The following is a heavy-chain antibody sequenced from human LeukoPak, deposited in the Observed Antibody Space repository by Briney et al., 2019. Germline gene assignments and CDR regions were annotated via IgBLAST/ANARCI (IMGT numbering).Heavy chain of an antibody. CDR3: ARDSGGLRFLEWLPSDAFDI. Sequence: GGSLRLSCAASGFTFSSYDMHWVRQATGKGLEWVSAIGTAGDTYYPGSVKGRFTISRENAKNSLYLQMNSLRAGDTAVYYCARDSGGLRFLEWLPSDAFDIWGQGTVVTVSS. J-gene: IGHJ3*02. CDR1: GFTFSSYD. D-gene: IGHD3-3*01. V-gene: IGHV3-13*01. CDR2: IGTAGDT.